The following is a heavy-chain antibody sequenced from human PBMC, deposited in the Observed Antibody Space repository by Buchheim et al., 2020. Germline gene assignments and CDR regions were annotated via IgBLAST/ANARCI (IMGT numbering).Heavy chain of an antibody. D-gene: IGHD1-1*01. CDR1: GFTFSDLW. V-gene: IGHV3-74*01. CDR3: ARDPLLNGGTLDY. Sequence: EVQLVESGGGLVQPGGSLRLSCAASGFTFSDLWMHWVRQTPGKGLMWVSRINSDGSSTIYGESVKGRFTVSRDNAKNKLYLPMNSLRAEDTGVYYCARDPLLNGGTLDYWGQGT. CDR2: INSDGSST. J-gene: IGHJ4*02.